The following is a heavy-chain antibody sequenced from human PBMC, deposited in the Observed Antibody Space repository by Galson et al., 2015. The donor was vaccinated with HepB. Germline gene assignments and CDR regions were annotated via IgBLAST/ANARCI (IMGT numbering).Heavy chain of an antibody. V-gene: IGHV3-49*03. CDR2: IRSKGYGRTT. J-gene: IGHJ6*03. D-gene: IGHD4-17*01. CDR1: GFTFGDYA. Sequence: SLRLSCAGSGFTFGDYAMSWLRQAPGRGLEWVGFIRSKGYGRTTEYAASVKGRFTIFRDDSKSIAYLQMNSLEAEDTAVYYCTAYGDYDYYYYMNVWGIGTTVTVSS. CDR3: TAYGDYDYYYYMNV.